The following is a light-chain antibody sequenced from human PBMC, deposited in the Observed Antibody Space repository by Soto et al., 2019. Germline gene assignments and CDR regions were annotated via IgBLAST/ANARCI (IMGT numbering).Light chain of an antibody. J-gene: IGKJ1*01. CDR2: EAS. V-gene: IGKV1-5*03. CDR3: QQYNSYSET. CDR1: QSISTW. Sequence: DIQMTQSPSTLSASVGDRVTITCRASQSISTWVAWYQQKSGKAPKLLIYEASSLGSGVPSRFSGSGSGTEFTLTISSLQPDDFATYYCQQYNSYSETFGQGTKVDI.